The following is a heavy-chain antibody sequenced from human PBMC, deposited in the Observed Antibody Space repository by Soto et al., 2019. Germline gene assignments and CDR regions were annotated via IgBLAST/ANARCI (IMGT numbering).Heavy chain of an antibody. V-gene: IGHV4-31*03. J-gene: IGHJ4*02. CDR2: IYHSGTA. Sequence: QVQLRESGPGLVKPSQTLSLTCTVSGGSISNGNHYWSWIRQHPGKGLEWIGYIYHSGTAYYNPSLKSRVLMSVDTSKNQFSLNLKSVTAADTAAYYCARVQDHDILTASSPRRYIDYWGQGALVTVSS. CDR3: ARVQDHDILTASSPRRYIDY. CDR1: GGSISNGNHY. D-gene: IGHD3-9*01.